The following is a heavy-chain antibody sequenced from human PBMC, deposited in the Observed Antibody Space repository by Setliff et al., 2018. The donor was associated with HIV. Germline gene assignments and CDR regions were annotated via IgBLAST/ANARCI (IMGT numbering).Heavy chain of an antibody. CDR1: GGSVSSSNW. CDR3: AREIYGGNSRPFDY. Sequence: PSETLSLTCAVSGGSVSSSNWWSWVRQPPGKGLEWIGEIYHTGNTNYNPSLKSRVTISVDTSKNQLSLKLSSVTAADTAVYYCAREIYGGNSRPFDYWGQGTLVTVSS. V-gene: IGHV4-4*02. D-gene: IGHD4-17*01. CDR2: IYHTGNT. J-gene: IGHJ4*02.